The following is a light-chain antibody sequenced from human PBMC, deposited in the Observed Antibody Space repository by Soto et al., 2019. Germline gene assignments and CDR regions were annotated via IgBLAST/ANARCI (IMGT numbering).Light chain of an antibody. Sequence: DIQMTQSPSTLSASVGDRVTITCRASQSISSWLAWYQHKPGTAPKLLIHDASNLESGVPSRFSGSGSGTEFTLTISSLQPDDFATYYCQQYSNYPWTFGQGTKVEIK. CDR1: QSISSW. J-gene: IGKJ1*01. CDR3: QQYSNYPWT. CDR2: DAS. V-gene: IGKV1-5*01.